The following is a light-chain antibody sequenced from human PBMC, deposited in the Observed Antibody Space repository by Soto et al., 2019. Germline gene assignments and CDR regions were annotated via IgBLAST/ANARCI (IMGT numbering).Light chain of an antibody. CDR1: RTDVGTYNF. CDR3: SSYTSSTTSYVL. J-gene: IGLJ2*01. Sequence: QSALAQPASVSGSPGQSITISCTGTRTDVGTYNFVSWYQQHPGKVPKLMIYDVSNRPSGVSSRFSGSKSGNTASLTISGLQADDEADYFCSSYTSSTTSYVLFGGGTKLTVL. CDR2: DVS. V-gene: IGLV2-14*01.